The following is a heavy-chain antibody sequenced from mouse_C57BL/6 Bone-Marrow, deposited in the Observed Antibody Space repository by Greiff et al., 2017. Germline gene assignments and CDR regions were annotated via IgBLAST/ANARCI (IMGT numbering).Heavy chain of an antibody. D-gene: IGHD2-2*01. CDR3: ARQSSLLWLRQRFAY. CDR1: EYEFPSHD. V-gene: IGHV5-2*01. CDR2: INSDGGST. J-gene: IGHJ3*01. Sequence: EVNVVESGGGLVQPGESLKLSCESNEYEFPSHDMSWVRKTPEKRLELVAAINSDGGSTYYPDTMERRFIISRDNTKKTLYLQMSSLRSEDTALYYCARQSSLLWLRQRFAYWGQGTLVTVSA.